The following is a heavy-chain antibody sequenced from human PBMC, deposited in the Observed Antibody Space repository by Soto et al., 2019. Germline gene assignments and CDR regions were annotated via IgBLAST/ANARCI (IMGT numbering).Heavy chain of an antibody. V-gene: IGHV3-23*01. CDR2: ISGSGGST. D-gene: IGHD2-2*01. CDR3: AKDLSVPAAMAYDAFDI. CDR1: GFTFSSYA. J-gene: IGHJ3*02. Sequence: GGSLRLSCAASGFTFSSYAMSWVRQAPGKGLEWVSAISGSGGSTYYADSVKGRFTISRDNSKNTLYLQMNSLRAEDTAVYYCAKDLSVPAAMAYDAFDIWGQGTMVTVSS.